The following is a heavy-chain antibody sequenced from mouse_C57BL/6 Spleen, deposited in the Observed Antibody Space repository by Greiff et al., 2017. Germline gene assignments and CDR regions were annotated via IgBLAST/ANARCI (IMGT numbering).Heavy chain of an antibody. CDR3: ASGAGSSYGYYYAMDY. V-gene: IGHV2-2*01. J-gene: IGHJ4*01. CDR2: IWSGGST. Sequence: QVQLQQSGPGLVQPSQSLSITCTVSGFSLTSYGVHWVRQSPGKGLEWLGVIWSGGSTDYNAAFISRLSISKDNSKSQVFFKMNSLQADDTAIYYCASGAGSSYGYYYAMDYWGQGTSVTVSS. CDR1: GFSLTSYG. D-gene: IGHD1-1*01.